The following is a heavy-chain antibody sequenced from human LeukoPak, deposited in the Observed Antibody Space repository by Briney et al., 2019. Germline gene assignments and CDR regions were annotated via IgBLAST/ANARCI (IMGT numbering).Heavy chain of an antibody. CDR1: GFTFSSYA. J-gene: IGHJ6*04. Sequence: PGGSLRLSCAASGFTFSSYAMHWVRQAPGKGLEWVAVISFDGSNKYNADSVKGRFTISRDNSKNTLYLQMNGLRAEDSAVFYCARGHRSGWQNYYYYGMDVWGKGTTVTVSS. CDR3: ARGHRSGWQNYYYYGMDV. D-gene: IGHD6-25*01. CDR2: ISFDGSNK. V-gene: IGHV3-30*04.